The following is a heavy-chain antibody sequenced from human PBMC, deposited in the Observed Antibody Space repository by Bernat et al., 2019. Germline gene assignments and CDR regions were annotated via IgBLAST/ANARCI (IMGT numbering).Heavy chain of an antibody. CDR1: GFTFSNAW. V-gene: IGHV3-15*07. Sequence: EVQLVESGGGLEKSGGSLRLSCAASGFTFSNAWMNWVRQAPGQGLECVGRIKRKSDGGTTDYAATGTARFTISRDDTKNTLYLQMNSLKTEDTAGYYCTTLSTTKFADGNRGVDYWGQGALVTVSS. J-gene: IGHJ4*02. D-gene: IGHD7-27*01. CDR3: TTLSTTKFADGNRGVDY. CDR2: IKRKSDGGTT.